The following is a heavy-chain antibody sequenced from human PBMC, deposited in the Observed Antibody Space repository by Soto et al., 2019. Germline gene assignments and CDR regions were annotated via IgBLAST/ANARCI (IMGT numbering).Heavy chain of an antibody. Sequence: ASVTVSCKASGSTFTSYGIIWVRQAPGQGLEWMGWISAYNGNTNYAQKLQGRVTMTTDTSTSTAYMELRSLRSDDTAVYYCARDVAAAGTPIDYWGQGTLVTVSS. CDR3: ARDVAAAGTPIDY. CDR1: GSTFTSYG. J-gene: IGHJ4*02. D-gene: IGHD6-13*01. V-gene: IGHV1-18*01. CDR2: ISAYNGNT.